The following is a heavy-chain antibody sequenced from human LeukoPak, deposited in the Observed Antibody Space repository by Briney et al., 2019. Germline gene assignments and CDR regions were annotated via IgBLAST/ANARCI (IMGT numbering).Heavy chain of an antibody. CDR1: GSTFSSYS. V-gene: IGHV3-21*01. Sequence: KPGGSLRLSCADSGSTFSSYSMNWVRQAPGKGLEWVSSISSSSSYIYYADSVQGRFTISRDNAKNSLYLQMNSLRAEDTAVYYCARASSAFCGGDCYPPTYFDYWGQGTLVTVSS. CDR3: ARASSAFCGGDCYPPTYFDY. D-gene: IGHD2-21*01. CDR2: ISSSSSYI. J-gene: IGHJ4*02.